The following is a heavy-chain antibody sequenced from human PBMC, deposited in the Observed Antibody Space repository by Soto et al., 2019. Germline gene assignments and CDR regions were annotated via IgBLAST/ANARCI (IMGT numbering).Heavy chain of an antibody. Sequence: GGSLRLSCAASGFTFSSYSMNWVRQAPGKGLEWVSSISSSSSYIYYADSVKGRFTISRDNAKNSLYLQMNSLRAEDTAVYYCARAMDYDILTGEIDYWGQGTLVTVSS. V-gene: IGHV3-21*01. CDR1: GFTFSSYS. D-gene: IGHD3-9*01. CDR2: ISSSSSYI. J-gene: IGHJ4*02. CDR3: ARAMDYDILTGEIDY.